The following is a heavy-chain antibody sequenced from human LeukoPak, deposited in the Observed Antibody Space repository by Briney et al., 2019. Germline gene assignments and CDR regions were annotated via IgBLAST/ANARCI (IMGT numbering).Heavy chain of an antibody. CDR2: ISYDGSNK. CDR3: ARDSVPYTPGDAFDI. CDR1: GFTVSSNY. J-gene: IGHJ3*02. V-gene: IGHV3-30*03. D-gene: IGHD3-16*01. Sequence: GGSLRLSCAASGFTVSSNYMSWVRQAPGKGLEWVAVISYDGSNKYYADSVKGRFTISRDNSKNTLYLQMNSLRAEDTAVYYCARDSVPYTPGDAFDIWGQGTMVTVSS.